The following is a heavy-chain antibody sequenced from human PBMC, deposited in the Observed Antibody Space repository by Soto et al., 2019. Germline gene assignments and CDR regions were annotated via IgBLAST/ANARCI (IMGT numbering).Heavy chain of an antibody. CDR1: GGTFSSYA. V-gene: IGHV1-69*06. Sequence: QVQLVQSGAEVKKPGSSVKVSCKASGGTFSSYAISWVRQAPGQGLEWMGGIIPIFGTANYAQKFQGRVTITADKSTSPAYMELSSLRSEDTAVYYCASLKGGDIVVVPAARKYYFDYWGQGTLVTVSS. CDR2: IIPIFGTA. J-gene: IGHJ4*02. CDR3: ASLKGGDIVVVPAARKYYFDY. D-gene: IGHD2-2*01.